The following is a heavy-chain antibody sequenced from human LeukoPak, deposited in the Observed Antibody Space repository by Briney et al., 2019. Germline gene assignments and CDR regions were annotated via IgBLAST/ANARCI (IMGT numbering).Heavy chain of an antibody. J-gene: IGHJ4*02. CDR2: ISESGSNT. D-gene: IGHD1-26*01. CDR3: ARGGEPSGSFFWVSDY. V-gene: IGHV3-23*01. Sequence: GGSLRLSCAGSGLTFSNYAMNWVRQAPGKGLEWVSSISESGSNTDYADSVKGRFTISRDNSKNTLYLQMNSLRVEDSAVYYCARGGEPSGSFFWVSDYWGQGTLVTVSS. CDR1: GLTFSNYA.